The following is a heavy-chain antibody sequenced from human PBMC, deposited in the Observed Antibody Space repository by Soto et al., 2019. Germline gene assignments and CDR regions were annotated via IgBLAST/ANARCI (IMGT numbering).Heavy chain of an antibody. CDR1: GGSISSGHYY. D-gene: IGHD6-13*01. Sequence: SETLSLTCTVSGGSISSGHYYWSWIRQPPGKGLEWIGYIYYTGSTYYVPSLKSRVTISADTSQNQFSLKLSSVTAADTAVYHCARATLEQQLGYWGQGTLVTVSS. CDR3: ARATLEQQLGY. J-gene: IGHJ4*02. V-gene: IGHV4-30-4*01. CDR2: IYYTGST.